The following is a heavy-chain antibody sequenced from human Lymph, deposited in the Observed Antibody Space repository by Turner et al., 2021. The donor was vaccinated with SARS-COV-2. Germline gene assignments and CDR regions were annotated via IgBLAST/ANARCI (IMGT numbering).Heavy chain of an antibody. CDR1: GFTISSYA. J-gene: IGHJ4*02. CDR2: ISYDGSNK. CDR3: ARDSGYEHYYFDY. D-gene: IGHD5-12*01. Sequence: QVQLVESGGGVVQPGRSLRLSCAASGFTISSYAMHWVRQAPGKGLEWVAVISYDGSNKYYADSVKGRFTISRDNSKNTLYLQMNSLRAEDTAVYYCARDSGYEHYYFDYWGQGTLVTVSS. V-gene: IGHV3-30-3*01.